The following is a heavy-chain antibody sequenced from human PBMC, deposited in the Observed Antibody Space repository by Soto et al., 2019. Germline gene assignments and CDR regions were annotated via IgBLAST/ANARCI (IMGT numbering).Heavy chain of an antibody. V-gene: IGHV5-51*01. J-gene: IGHJ5*02. D-gene: IGHD1-20*01. CDR3: ARYNAPSLAGNWFDP. CDR1: GYTFTDYW. CDR2: IYPGDSQT. Sequence: GESLKISCKSSGYTFTDYWIVWVRQMPGKGLEWMGLIYPGDSQTIYSPSFQGRVTISADKSINTASLQWGSLEASDTAMYYCARYNAPSLAGNWFDPWGQGTLVTVSS.